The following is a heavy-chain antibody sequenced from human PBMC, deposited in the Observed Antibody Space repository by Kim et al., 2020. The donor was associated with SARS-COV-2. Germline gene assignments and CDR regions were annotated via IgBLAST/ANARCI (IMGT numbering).Heavy chain of an antibody. D-gene: IGHD3-9*01. Sequence: GRCTISRDNAKNSLYLQMNSLRAEDTAVYYCARDRADYDILTGYYDYFDYWGQGTLVTVSS. CDR3: ARDRADYDILTGYYDYFDY. J-gene: IGHJ4*02. V-gene: IGHV3-11*06.